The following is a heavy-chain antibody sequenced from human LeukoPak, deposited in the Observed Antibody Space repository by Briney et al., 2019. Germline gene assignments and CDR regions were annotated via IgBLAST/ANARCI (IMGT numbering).Heavy chain of an antibody. V-gene: IGHV4-59*01. CDR3: ARGHKSHSSIHED. CDR1: GGSISSYY. Sequence: SETLSLTCAVSGGSISSYYWSWIRQPPGKGLEWLGYISYSGSTNYNPSLKSRVTISIDTSKNQFSLKLSSVTAADTAVYYCARGHKSHSSIHEDWGQGTLVTVSS. D-gene: IGHD6-13*01. J-gene: IGHJ4*02. CDR2: ISYSGST.